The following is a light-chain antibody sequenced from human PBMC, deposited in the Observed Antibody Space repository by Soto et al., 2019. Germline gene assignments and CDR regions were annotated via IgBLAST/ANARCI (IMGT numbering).Light chain of an antibody. CDR3: AAWDDSLYGVV. J-gene: IGLJ2*01. Sequence: QSVLTQPPSASGTPGQRVTISCSGSNSNIGSNIVNWYQQLPGTAPKLLIYSNNRRPSGVPDRFSGSKSGTSASLAISGLQSEDEADYYCAAWDDSLYGVVFGGGTKVTVL. CDR2: SNN. CDR1: NSNIGSNI. V-gene: IGLV1-44*01.